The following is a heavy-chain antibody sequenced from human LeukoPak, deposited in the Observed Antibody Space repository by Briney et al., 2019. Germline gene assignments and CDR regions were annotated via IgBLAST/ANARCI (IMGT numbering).Heavy chain of an antibody. CDR1: GFTFSYYA. J-gene: IGHJ4*02. D-gene: IGHD1-20*01. V-gene: IGHV3-23*01. CDR3: AKGTYGVIIGDFDY. CDR2: MTGSGGST. Sequence: GGSLRLSCAASGFTFSYYAMSWVRQAPGKGLEWVSTMTGSGGSTYYADSVKGRFTISRDNSKNTLYLQMNSLRAEDTAVFYCAKGTYGVIIGDFDYWGQGILVTVSS.